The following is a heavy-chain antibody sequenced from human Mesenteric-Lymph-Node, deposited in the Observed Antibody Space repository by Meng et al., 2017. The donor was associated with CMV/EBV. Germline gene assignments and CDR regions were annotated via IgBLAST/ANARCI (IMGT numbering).Heavy chain of an antibody. Sequence: GSLRLSCAVYGGSFSGYYWSWIRQPPGKGLEWIGEINHSGSTNYNPSLKSRVTISVDTSKNQFSLKLSSVTAADTAVYYCARGGRPAAMIIDYWGQGTLVTVSS. CDR3: ARGGRPAAMIIDY. J-gene: IGHJ4*02. CDR1: GGSFSGYY. CDR2: INHSGST. V-gene: IGHV4-34*01. D-gene: IGHD2-2*01.